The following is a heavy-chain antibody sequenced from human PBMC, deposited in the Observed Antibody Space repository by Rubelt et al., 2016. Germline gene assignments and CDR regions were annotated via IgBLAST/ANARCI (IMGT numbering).Heavy chain of an antibody. D-gene: IGHD6-13*01. CDR2: ISGNNGKT. Sequence: QVQLVQSGAEVKKPGASVKVSCKASGYTFISYGITWVRQAPGQGLEWMGWISGNNGKTNYAQKLQGRVTMTTDKSTRKAYRELRSLRSDDTAVYYRARDRWQQPDYWGQGTLVTVSS. J-gene: IGHJ4*02. CDR3: ARDRWQQPDY. V-gene: IGHV1-18*01. CDR1: GYTFISYG.